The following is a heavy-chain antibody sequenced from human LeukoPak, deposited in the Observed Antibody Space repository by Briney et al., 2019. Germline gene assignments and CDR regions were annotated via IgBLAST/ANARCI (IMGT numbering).Heavy chain of an antibody. CDR3: ARDYFYGLDV. Sequence: PGGSLTLSCEVSGFTFSSYWIHWVRQATGKGLVWVSRFSDDEGRTVYADSVKGRFTISKDNAKNTLYLQMNSLRAEDTAVYYCARDYFYGLDVWGQGTTVTVSS. J-gene: IGHJ6*02. CDR2: FSDDEGRT. CDR1: GFTFSSYW. V-gene: IGHV3-74*01.